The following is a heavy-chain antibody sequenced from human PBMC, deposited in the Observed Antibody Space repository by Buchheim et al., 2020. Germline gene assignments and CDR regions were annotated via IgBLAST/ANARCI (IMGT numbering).Heavy chain of an antibody. CDR3: AKDHCSTTSCYTYFDY. Sequence: EVQLLESGGGLVQPGGSLRLSCAASGFTFSSYAMNWVRQAPGKGLEWVPTISGSGAGTYYADSVKGRFTISRDKSKNTLYLQMNSLMAEDTAVYYCAKDHCSTTSCYTYFDYWGQGTL. CDR2: ISGSGAGT. J-gene: IGHJ4*02. CDR1: GFTFSSYA. D-gene: IGHD2-2*02. V-gene: IGHV3-23*01.